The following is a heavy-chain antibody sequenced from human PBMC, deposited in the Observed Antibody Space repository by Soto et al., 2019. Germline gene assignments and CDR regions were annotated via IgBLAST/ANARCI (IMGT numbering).Heavy chain of an antibody. CDR2: IKPKRGGR. Sequence: ASVKVSWKGSGYSFTDYHIHWVRQAPGQGLEWLGRIKPKRGGRSSGQKFQGWVTMSRDRSISTVYMELARLRSDDTAVYFCARGHSTDCSTGECSFFYNHEMHVWGQGSTVTVS. D-gene: IGHD2-8*01. CDR3: ARGHSTDCSTGECSFFYNHEMHV. CDR1: GYSFTDYH. V-gene: IGHV1-2*04. J-gene: IGHJ6*02.